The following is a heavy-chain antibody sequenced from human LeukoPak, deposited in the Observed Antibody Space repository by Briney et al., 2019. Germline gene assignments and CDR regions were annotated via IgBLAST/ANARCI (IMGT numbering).Heavy chain of an antibody. J-gene: IGHJ5*02. V-gene: IGHV4-31*03. Sequence: SQTLSLTCTVSGGSISSGGYYWSWIRQHPGTGLEWIGYIYYSGSTYYNPSLKSRVTISVDTSKNQFSLKLSSVTAADTAVYYCARGVGFFTMVRGVIMSDNWFDPWGQGTLVTVSS. CDR2: IYYSGST. D-gene: IGHD3-10*01. CDR3: ARGVGFFTMVRGVIMSDNWFDP. CDR1: GGSISSGGYY.